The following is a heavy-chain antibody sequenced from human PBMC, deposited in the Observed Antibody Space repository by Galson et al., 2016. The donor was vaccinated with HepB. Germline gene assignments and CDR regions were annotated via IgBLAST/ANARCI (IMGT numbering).Heavy chain of an antibody. CDR2: INEQNDRT. CDR3: AQHGDAGNSADYNGMNV. CDR1: GFIFDDYG. V-gene: IGHV3-43*02. J-gene: IGHJ6*02. D-gene: IGHD4-23*01. Sequence: SLRLSCAASGFIFDDYGMHWVRRTPGKGLEWVSLINEQNDRTYYAAPVKGRFTVSRDNSKNTHYLQMKSLKIEDTALYYCAQHGDAGNSADYNGMNVWGQGTTVTVSS.